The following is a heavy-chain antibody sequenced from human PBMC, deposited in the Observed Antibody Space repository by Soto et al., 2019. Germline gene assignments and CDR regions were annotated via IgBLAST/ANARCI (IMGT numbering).Heavy chain of an antibody. CDR1: GGSISSYY. V-gene: IGHV4-59*01. CDR3: ARSFGLYDYIWGSYRPLDY. J-gene: IGHJ4*02. Sequence: PSETLSLTCTVAGGSISSYYWSWIRQPPGKGLEWIGYIYYSGSTNYNPSLKSRVTISVDTSKNQFSLKLSSVTAADTAVYYCARSFGLYDYIWGSYRPLDYWGQGTLVTVSS. CDR2: IYYSGST. D-gene: IGHD3-16*02.